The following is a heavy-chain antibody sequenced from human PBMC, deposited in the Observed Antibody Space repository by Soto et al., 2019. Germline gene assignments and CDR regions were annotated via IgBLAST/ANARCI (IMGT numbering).Heavy chain of an antibody. V-gene: IGHV2-26*01. CDR1: GFSLSNARMG. Sequence: QVTLKESGPVLVKPTETLTLTCTVSGFSLSNARMGVSWIRQPPGKALEWLAHIFSNDEKSYSTSLKSRLTISKDTSKSQVVLTMTNMDPVDTATYYCARTEVDYDFWLYYYGMDVWGQGTTVTVSS. CDR2: IFSNDEK. J-gene: IGHJ6*02. D-gene: IGHD3-3*01. CDR3: ARTEVDYDFWLYYYGMDV.